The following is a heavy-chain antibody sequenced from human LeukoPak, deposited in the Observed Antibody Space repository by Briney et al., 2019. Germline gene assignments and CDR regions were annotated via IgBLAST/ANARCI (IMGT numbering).Heavy chain of an antibody. CDR3: ARVPTPYYYDPDPFDY. CDR2: ISYDGSNK. D-gene: IGHD3-22*01. V-gene: IGHV3-30-3*01. CDR1: GFTFSSYA. Sequence: GGSLRLSCAASGFTFSSYAMHWVRQAPGKGLEWVAVISYDGSNKYYADSVKGRFTISRDNSKNTLYLQMNSLRAEDTAVYYCARVPTPYYYDPDPFDYWGQGTLVTVSS. J-gene: IGHJ4*02.